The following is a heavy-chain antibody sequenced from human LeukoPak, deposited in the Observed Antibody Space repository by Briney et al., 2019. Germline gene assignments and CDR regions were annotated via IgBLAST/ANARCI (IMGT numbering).Heavy chain of an antibody. J-gene: IGHJ4*02. CDR2: IYYSGST. Sequence: SETLSLTCTVSGGSISSYYWSWIRQPPGKGLEWIGYIYYSGSTNYNPSLKSRVTISVDTSKNQFSLKLSSVTAADTAVYYCARLMPTYYFDYWGQGTLVTVSS. D-gene: IGHD2-2*01. V-gene: IGHV4-59*08. CDR1: GGSISSYY. CDR3: ARLMPTYYFDY.